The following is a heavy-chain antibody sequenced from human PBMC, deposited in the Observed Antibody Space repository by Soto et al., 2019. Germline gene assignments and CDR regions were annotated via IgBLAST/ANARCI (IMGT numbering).Heavy chain of an antibody. CDR2: ISYDGSNK. Sequence: PGGSLRLSCAASGFTFSSYAMHWVRQAPGRGLEWVAVISYDGSNKYYADSVKGRFTISRDNSKNTLYLQMNSLRAEDTAVYYCARPLWGYYDSSGTPLDAFDIWGQGTMVTVSS. V-gene: IGHV3-30-3*01. J-gene: IGHJ3*02. CDR1: GFTFSSYA. D-gene: IGHD3-22*01. CDR3: ARPLWGYYDSSGTPLDAFDI.